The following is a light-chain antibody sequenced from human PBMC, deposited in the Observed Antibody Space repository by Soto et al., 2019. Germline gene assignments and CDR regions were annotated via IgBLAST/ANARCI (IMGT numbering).Light chain of an antibody. CDR3: SSYTSSSTVV. CDR2: EVT. V-gene: IGLV2-14*01. CDR1: SSDVGGYNY. Sequence: QSALTQPASVSGSPGQSITISCTGTSSDVGGYNYVSWYQQHPGKAPKLMIHEVTNRPSGVSNRFSGSKSGNTASLTISWLQAEDEADYYCSSYTSSSTVVFGGGTKLTVL. J-gene: IGLJ2*01.